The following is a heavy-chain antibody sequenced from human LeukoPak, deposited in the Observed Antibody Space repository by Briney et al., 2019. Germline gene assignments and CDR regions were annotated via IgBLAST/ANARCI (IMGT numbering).Heavy chain of an antibody. Sequence: SQTLSLTCAISGDXVSSNSATWNWIRQSPSRGLEWLGRTYYMSKWNNDYAVSVKRRITINPDTSKNQFSLQLKSVTPEDTAVYYCAREVNMVLGRWGQGTLVTVSS. CDR3: AREVNMVLGR. CDR1: GDXVSSNSAT. D-gene: IGHD3-10*01. J-gene: IGHJ4*02. CDR2: TYYMSKWNN. V-gene: IGHV6-1*01.